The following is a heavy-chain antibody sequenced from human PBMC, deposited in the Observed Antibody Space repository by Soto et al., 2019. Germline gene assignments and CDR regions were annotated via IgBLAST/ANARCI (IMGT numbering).Heavy chain of an antibody. V-gene: IGHV3-30-3*01. CDR3: ARATLERYYYYYGMDV. Sequence: VQLVESGGGVVQPGRSLRLSCAASGFTFSSYAMHWVRQAPGKGLEWVAVISYDGSNKYYADSVKGRFTISRDNSKNTLYLQMNSLRAEDTAVYYCARATLERYYYYYGMDVWGQGTTVTVSS. D-gene: IGHD3-3*01. J-gene: IGHJ6*02. CDR1: GFTFSSYA. CDR2: ISYDGSNK.